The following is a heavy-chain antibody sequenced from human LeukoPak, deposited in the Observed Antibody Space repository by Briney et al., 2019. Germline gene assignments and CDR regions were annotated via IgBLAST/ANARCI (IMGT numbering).Heavy chain of an antibody. J-gene: IGHJ4*02. V-gene: IGHV3-30*03. Sequence: PGGSLRLSCAASRFTFSSYGMHWVRQAPGKGLEWVALISYDGSNKYYADSVKGRFTISRDNAKNSLYLQMNSLRAEDTAVYYCARARGSYNEIDYWGQGTLVTVSS. CDR2: ISYDGSNK. CDR3: ARARGSYNEIDY. D-gene: IGHD1-26*01. CDR1: RFTFSSYG.